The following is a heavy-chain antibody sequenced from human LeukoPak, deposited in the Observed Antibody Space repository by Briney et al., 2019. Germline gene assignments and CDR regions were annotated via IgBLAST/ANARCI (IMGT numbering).Heavy chain of an antibody. V-gene: IGHV3-23*01. D-gene: IGHD1-26*01. CDR3: ARAGSGSYPPEYFQH. CDR2: ISGSGGST. Sequence: PGGSLRLSCAASGFTFSSYAMSWVRQAPGKGLEWVSAISGSGGSTYYADSVKGRFTISRDNAKNSLYLQMNSLRAEDTAVYYCARAGSGSYPPEYFQHWGQGTLVTVSS. CDR1: GFTFSSYA. J-gene: IGHJ1*01.